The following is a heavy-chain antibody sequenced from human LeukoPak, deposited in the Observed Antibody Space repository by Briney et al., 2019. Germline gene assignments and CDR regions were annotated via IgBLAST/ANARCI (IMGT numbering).Heavy chain of an antibody. CDR2: MYHSGST. D-gene: IGHD3-10*01. CDR1: GGSISTGDYS. Sequence: RTSETLSLTCAVSGGSISTGDYSWSWIRQPPGKGLEWIGYMYHSGSTFYNPSLRSRVTISVESSKNQFSLKLNSVTAADTAVYYCARRRRYGSGRANWFDPWGQGTLVTVSS. CDR3: ARRRRYGSGRANWFDP. J-gene: IGHJ5*02. V-gene: IGHV4-30-2*01.